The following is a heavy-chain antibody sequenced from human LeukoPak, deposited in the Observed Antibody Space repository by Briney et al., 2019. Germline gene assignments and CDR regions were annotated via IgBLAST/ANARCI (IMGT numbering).Heavy chain of an antibody. CDR2: IYHSGTT. J-gene: IGHJ4*02. V-gene: IGHV3-53*01. D-gene: IGHD3-16*01. Sequence: GGSLRLSCAASGFTVSSNYMTWVRQAPGKGLEWVSVIYHSGTTYFADSVKGRFTISRDNSKNTLYLQMNSLRAEDTAVYYCARDLAYFDYWGQGTLVTVSS. CDR1: GFTVSSNY. CDR3: ARDLAYFDY.